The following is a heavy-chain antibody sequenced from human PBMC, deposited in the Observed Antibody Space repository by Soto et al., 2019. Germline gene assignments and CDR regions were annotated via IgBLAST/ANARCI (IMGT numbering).Heavy chain of an antibody. V-gene: IGHV1-18*01. D-gene: IGHD4-17*01. Sequence: GASVKGSCKASGYTFSSYGISWGRQGPGQGLEWMGWISAYNGNTNYAQKLQGRVTMTTDTSTSTAYMELRSLRSDDTAVYYCARDGDYGGVLGAFDIWGQGTMVTVSS. CDR1: GYTFSSYG. J-gene: IGHJ3*02. CDR2: ISAYNGNT. CDR3: ARDGDYGGVLGAFDI.